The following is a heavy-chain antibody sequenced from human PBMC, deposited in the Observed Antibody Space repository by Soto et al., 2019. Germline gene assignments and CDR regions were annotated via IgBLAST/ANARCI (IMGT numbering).Heavy chain of an antibody. D-gene: IGHD2-8*02. Sequence: SETLSLTCTVSGGSISSGDYYWSWIRQPPGKGLEWIGYIYYSGSTYYNPSLKSRVTISVDTSKNQFSLKLSSVTAADTAVYYCARDGGGLSPFDPWGQGTLVTVSS. CDR1: GGSISSGDYY. V-gene: IGHV4-30-4*01. CDR3: ARDGGGLSPFDP. J-gene: IGHJ5*02. CDR2: IYYSGST.